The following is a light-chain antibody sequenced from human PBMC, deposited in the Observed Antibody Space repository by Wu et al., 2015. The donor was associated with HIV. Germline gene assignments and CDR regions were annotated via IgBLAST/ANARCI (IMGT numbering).Light chain of an antibody. V-gene: IGKV1-5*03. J-gene: IGKJ1*01. CDR1: QSISSW. Sequence: DIQMTQSPSTLSTSLGDRVTITCRASQSISSWLAWYQQKPGKAPKLLIYKASTLESGVPSRFSGSGSGTEFTLTISSLQPDDFATYCCQQYNSYSLTFGQGTKVEIK. CDR3: QQYNSYSLT. CDR2: KAS.